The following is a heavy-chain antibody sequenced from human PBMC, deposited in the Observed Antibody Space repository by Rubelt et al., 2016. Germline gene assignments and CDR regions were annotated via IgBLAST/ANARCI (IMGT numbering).Heavy chain of an antibody. CDR3: ARSDEFLEWLSPFDY. J-gene: IGHJ4*02. CDR2: IYYSGST. D-gene: IGHD3-3*01. CDR1: GGSISSSNW. Sequence: LPLTCAVSGGSISSSNWWSWVRQPPGKGLEWIGSIYYSGSTYYNPSLKSRVTISVDTSKNQFSLKPSSVTAADTAVYYCARSDEFLEWLSPFDYWGQGTLVTVSS. V-gene: IGHV4-4*02.